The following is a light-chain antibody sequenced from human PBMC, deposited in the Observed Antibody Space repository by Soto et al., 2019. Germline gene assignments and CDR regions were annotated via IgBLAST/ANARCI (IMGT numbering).Light chain of an antibody. Sequence: QPVLTQPPSASGSPGQSVTISCTGTSSDVGGYNYVSWYQQHPGKAPKLMIYEVSKRPSGVPDRLSGFKSGNTASLTVSGLQAEDEADYYCSSYAGSDKMLFGGGTKLTVL. CDR1: SSDVGGYNY. CDR2: EVS. CDR3: SSYAGSDKML. J-gene: IGLJ2*01. V-gene: IGLV2-8*01.